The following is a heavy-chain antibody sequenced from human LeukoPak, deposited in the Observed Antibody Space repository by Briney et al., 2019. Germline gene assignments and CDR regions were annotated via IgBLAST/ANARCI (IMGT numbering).Heavy chain of an antibody. CDR1: EFTFSSYA. CDR2: ISGRGGRT. J-gene: IGHJ1*01. CDR3: ATEEAMLTMVRGVYARREYFQH. Sequence: GGSLRLSCAASEFTFSSYAMSWVRQAPGKGLEWVSGISGRGGRTYYADSVKGRFTISRDNAKNTVSLQMNSLRAEDTAVYYCATEEAMLTMVRGVYARREYFQHWGQGTLVTVSS. D-gene: IGHD3-10*01. V-gene: IGHV3-23*01.